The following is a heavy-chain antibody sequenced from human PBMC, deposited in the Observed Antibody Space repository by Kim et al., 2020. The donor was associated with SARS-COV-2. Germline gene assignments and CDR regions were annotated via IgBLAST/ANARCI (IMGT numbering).Heavy chain of an antibody. CDR1: GFTFGDYA. V-gene: IGHV3-49*03. CDR2: IRSKAYGGTT. D-gene: IGHD3-10*01. Sequence: GGSLRLSCTASGFTFGDYAMSWFRQAPGKGLEWVGFIRSKAYGGTTEYAASVKGRFTISRDDSKSIAYLQMNSLKTEDTAVYYCTRPPPTKLLWFGDQSGWFAPWAQRTLLTVSS. J-gene: IGHJ5*02. CDR3: TRPPPTKLLWFGDQSGWFAP.